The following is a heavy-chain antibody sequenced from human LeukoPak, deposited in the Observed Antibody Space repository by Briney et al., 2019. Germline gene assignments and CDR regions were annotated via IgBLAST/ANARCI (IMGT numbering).Heavy chain of an antibody. CDR2: SNPSGGTA. CDR3: ARGNDGWPYYYYYYMDV. CDR1: GDTFINDY. D-gene: IGHD1-1*01. V-gene: IGHV1-46*01. Sequence: ATVKVSCKASGDTFINDYFHWVRQAPGQGLELMGVSNPSGGTASYAQKFQGRVSMTRDMSTSTVYMELSSLRSDDTAVYYCARGNDGWPYYYYYYMDVWGKGTTVIVSS. J-gene: IGHJ6*03.